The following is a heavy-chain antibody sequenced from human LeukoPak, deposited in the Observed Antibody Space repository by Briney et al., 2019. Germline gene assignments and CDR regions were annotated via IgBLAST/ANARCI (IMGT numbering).Heavy chain of an antibody. CDR3: ARDQRVTGRPDIDY. Sequence: GGSLRLSCAASGFTFRNHWMHWVRQTPGKGLVWVSRISSDGSSTTYADSVKGRFTISRDNAKNTLYLQMNNLRAEDTAMYYCARDQRVTGRPDIDYWGRGTLVIVSS. V-gene: IGHV3-74*03. J-gene: IGHJ4*02. CDR2: ISSDGSST. D-gene: IGHD6-6*01. CDR1: GFTFRNHW.